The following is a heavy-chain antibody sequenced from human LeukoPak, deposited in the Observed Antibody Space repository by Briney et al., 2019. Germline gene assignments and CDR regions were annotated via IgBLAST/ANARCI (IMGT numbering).Heavy chain of an antibody. CDR3: ARESGVRITMIVADAFDI. CDR1: GLTISNNW. Sequence: PGGSLRLSCADSGLTISNNWMSWVRQAPGKGLEWVSYISSSSSTIYYADSVKGRFTISRDNAKNSLYLQMNSLRAEDTAVYYCARESGVRITMIVADAFDIWGQGTMVTVSS. J-gene: IGHJ3*02. CDR2: ISSSSSTI. V-gene: IGHV3-48*01. D-gene: IGHD3-22*01.